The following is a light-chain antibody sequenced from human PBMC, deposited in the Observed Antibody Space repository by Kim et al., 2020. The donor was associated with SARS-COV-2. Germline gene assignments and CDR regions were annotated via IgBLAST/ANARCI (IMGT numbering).Light chain of an antibody. V-gene: IGKV1-13*02. J-gene: IGKJ1*01. CDR3: QQFKSFPPR. CDR1: QGIGTS. Sequence: AIQLAQSPSSLSASVGDRVTITCRASQGIGTSLAWYRQRPGKAPQLLMEGTSTLESGVPSGFTGSGSGTDFNLTISSLQPEDFATYYCQQFKSFPPRFGQGTKVDIK. CDR2: GTS.